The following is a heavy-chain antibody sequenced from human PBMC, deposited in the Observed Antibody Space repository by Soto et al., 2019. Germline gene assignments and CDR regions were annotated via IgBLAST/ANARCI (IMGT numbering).Heavy chain of an antibody. CDR2: ISYDGSNK. V-gene: IGHV3-30-3*01. CDR1: GFTFSSYA. J-gene: IGHJ3*02. Sequence: QVQLVESGGGVVQPGRSLRLSCAASGFTFSSYAMHWVLQAPGKGLEWVAVISYDGSNKYYADSVKGRFTISRDNSKNTLYLQMNSLRAEDTAVYYCARDPRIVVVIGAFDIWGQGTMVTVSS. D-gene: IGHD3-22*01. CDR3: ARDPRIVVVIGAFDI.